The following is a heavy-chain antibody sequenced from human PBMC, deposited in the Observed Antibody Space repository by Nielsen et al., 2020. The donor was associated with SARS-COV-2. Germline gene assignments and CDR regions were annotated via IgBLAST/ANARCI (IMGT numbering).Heavy chain of an antibody. Sequence: RQAPGKGLEWVSYISSSSSYTNYADSVKGRFTISRDNAKNSLYLQMNSLRTEDTALYYCAKSLIAAAGTTYYYYGMDVWGQGTTVTVSS. V-gene: IGHV3-11*03. D-gene: IGHD6-13*01. J-gene: IGHJ6*02. CDR3: AKSLIAAAGTTYYYYGMDV. CDR2: ISSSSSYT.